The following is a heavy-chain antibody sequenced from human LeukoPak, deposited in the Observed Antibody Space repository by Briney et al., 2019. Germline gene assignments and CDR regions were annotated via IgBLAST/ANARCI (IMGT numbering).Heavy chain of an antibody. D-gene: IGHD2-8*02. CDR3: ARDRAGGYFDY. J-gene: IGHJ4*02. Sequence: SETLSLTCTVSGDSISASDWSWIRQSAGKGLEWIGRFYVGGNTRYNPSLNSRVTMSADTSKNMLSLTLTPLTAADTAVYYCARDRAGGYFDYWGRGTLVTVSS. CDR1: GDSISASD. CDR2: FYVGGNT. V-gene: IGHV4-4*07.